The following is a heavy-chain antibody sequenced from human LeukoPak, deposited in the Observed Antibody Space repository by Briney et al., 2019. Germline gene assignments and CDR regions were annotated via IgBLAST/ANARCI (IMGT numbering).Heavy chain of an antibody. CDR3: AKDSGYSYGLDDY. D-gene: IGHD5-18*01. CDR1: GFTFSSYG. Sequence: GGSLRLSCAASGFTFSSYGMHWVRQAPGKGLEWVAFIRYDGSNKYYADSVKGRFTISRDNSKNMLYLQMNSLRAEDTAVYYCAKDSGYSYGLDDYWGQGTLVTVSS. J-gene: IGHJ4*02. V-gene: IGHV3-30*02. CDR2: IRYDGSNK.